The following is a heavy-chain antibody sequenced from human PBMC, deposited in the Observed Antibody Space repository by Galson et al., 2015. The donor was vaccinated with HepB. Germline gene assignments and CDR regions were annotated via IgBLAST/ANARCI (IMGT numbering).Heavy chain of an antibody. D-gene: IGHD3-16*01. CDR2: IGGSGVSI. J-gene: IGHJ4*02. CDR3: AKGEGIRGELMHYDS. CDR1: GFTFRNYA. V-gene: IGHV3-23*01. Sequence: SLRLSCAVSGFTFRNYAVSWVRQAPGKGLEWVSAIGGSGVSIYYADSVKGRFTISRGNSKNTLDLQMNSLRAEDTALYYCAKGEGIRGELMHYDSWGQGTLVTVSS.